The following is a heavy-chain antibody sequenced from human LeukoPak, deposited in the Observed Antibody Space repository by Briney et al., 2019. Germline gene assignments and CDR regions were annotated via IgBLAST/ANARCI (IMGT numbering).Heavy chain of an antibody. CDR1: GFTFSSYG. CDR3: AKGALLWFGELYSWFDP. CDR2: IRYDGSNK. Sequence: SGGSLRLSCAASGFTFSSYGMHWVRQAPGKGLEWVAFIRYDGSNKYYADSVKGRFTISRDNSKNTLYLQMNSLRAEDTAVYYCAKGALLWFGELYSWFDPWGQGTLVTVSS. V-gene: IGHV3-30*02. D-gene: IGHD3-10*01. J-gene: IGHJ5*02.